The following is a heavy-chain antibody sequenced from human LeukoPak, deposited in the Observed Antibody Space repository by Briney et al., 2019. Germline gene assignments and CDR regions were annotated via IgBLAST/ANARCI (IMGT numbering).Heavy chain of an antibody. CDR3: ATSERGGDDY. D-gene: IGHD3-10*01. CDR2: ISYDGSNK. J-gene: IGHJ4*02. V-gene: IGHV3-30*03. CDR1: GFTFSSYG. Sequence: GGSLRLSCAASGFTFSSYGMHWVRQAPGKGLEWVAVISYDGSNKYYEDSVKGRFTISRDNSKNTLYLQMNSLRAEDTAVYYCATSERGGDDYWGQGTLVTVSS.